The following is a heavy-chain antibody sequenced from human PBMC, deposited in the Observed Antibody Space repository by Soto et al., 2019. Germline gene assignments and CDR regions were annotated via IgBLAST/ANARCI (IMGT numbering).Heavy chain of an antibody. D-gene: IGHD5-18*01. CDR1: GGTFSSYT. CDR2: IIPMLGIA. Sequence: SVKVSYKASGGTFSSYTFSWVRQAPGQGLEWMGRIIPMLGIANYAQKFQGRVTITADKSTSTAYMELSSLRSEDTAVYYCANRGYSYGFVIYWGQGTLVTVSS. CDR3: ANRGYSYGFVIY. V-gene: IGHV1-69*02. J-gene: IGHJ4*02.